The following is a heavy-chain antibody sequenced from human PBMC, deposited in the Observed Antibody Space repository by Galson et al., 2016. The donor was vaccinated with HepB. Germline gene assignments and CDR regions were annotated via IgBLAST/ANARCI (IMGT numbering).Heavy chain of an antibody. CDR1: GFTFSTYN. CDR3: ARDFGYCSSTSCYKGGLFYYYGMDV. J-gene: IGHJ6*02. D-gene: IGHD2-2*02. CDR2: ISNSNSYI. Sequence: SLRLSCAASGFTFSTYNMNWVRQAPGKGLEWVSSISNSNSYIYYTDSVKGRFTISRDNAKNSLYLQMNSLRAEDTAVYYCARDFGYCSSTSCYKGGLFYYYGMDVWGQGTTVIVSS. V-gene: IGHV3-21*01.